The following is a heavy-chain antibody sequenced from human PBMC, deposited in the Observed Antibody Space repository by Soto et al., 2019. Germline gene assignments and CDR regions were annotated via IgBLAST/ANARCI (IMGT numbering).Heavy chain of an antibody. V-gene: IGHV4-59*01. CDR2: IYYSGST. D-gene: IGHD6-19*01. Sequence: QVQLQESGPGLVKPSETLSLTCTVSGGSISSYYWSWIRQPPGTGLEWMGYIYYSGSTNYNPSLKSRVTISVDTSKNQFSLKLSSVTAADTAGYYCARDGVAGALFDYWGQGTLVTVSS. CDR1: GGSISSYY. J-gene: IGHJ4*02. CDR3: ARDGVAGALFDY.